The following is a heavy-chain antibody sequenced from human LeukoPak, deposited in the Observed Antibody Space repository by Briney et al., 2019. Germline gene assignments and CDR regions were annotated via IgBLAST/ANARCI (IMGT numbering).Heavy chain of an antibody. CDR1: GFTVSSNY. J-gene: IGHJ3*02. CDR2: IYSGGST. D-gene: IGHD1-26*01. Sequence: GGSLRLSCAASGFTVSSNYMSWVRQAPGKGLEWVSVIYSGGSTYYADSVKGRFTISRDNSKNTLYLQMHSLRAEDTAVYYCARGRGSCRPGAFDIWGQGTMVTVSS. CDR3: ARGRGSCRPGAFDI. V-gene: IGHV3-66*01.